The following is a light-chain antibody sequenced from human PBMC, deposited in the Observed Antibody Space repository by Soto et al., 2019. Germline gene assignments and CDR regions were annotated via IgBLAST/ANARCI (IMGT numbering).Light chain of an antibody. CDR3: QQLNSYPQT. CDR1: QDIANY. J-gene: IGKJ2*01. Sequence: DIQMTQSPSPLSASVGDSVTISCQASQDIANYLNWYQQKPGKPPKLLIYDASDLETGVPSRFSGGGSGTDFTFTISSLQSEDIATYFCQQLNSYPQTFGQGTKLDVK. CDR2: DAS. V-gene: IGKV1-33*01.